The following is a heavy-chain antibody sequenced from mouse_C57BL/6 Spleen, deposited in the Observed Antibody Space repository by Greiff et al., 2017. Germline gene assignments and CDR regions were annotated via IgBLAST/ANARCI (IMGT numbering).Heavy chain of an antibody. D-gene: IGHD4-1*02. Sequence: QVQLQQPGAELVRPGTSVKLSCKASGYTFTSYWMHWVKQRPGQGLEWIGVIDPSDSYTNYNQKFKGKATLTVDTSSSTAYMQLSSLTSEDSAVYYCASTGTRYFDGWGTGTTVTVSS. CDR2: IDPSDSYT. V-gene: IGHV1-59*01. CDR3: ASTGTRYFDG. CDR1: GYTFTSYW. J-gene: IGHJ1*03.